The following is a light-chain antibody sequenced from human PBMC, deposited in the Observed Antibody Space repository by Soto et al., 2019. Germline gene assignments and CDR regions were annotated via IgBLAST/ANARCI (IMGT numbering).Light chain of an antibody. CDR3: QQCGSSPS. CDR1: QSVSSSY. Sequence: EIVLTQSPGTLSLSPGERATLSCRASQSVSSSYLAWYQQKPGQAPRLLIYDTSSSATGIPDRFSGSGSGTDFTLAISRLEPEDFAVYYFQQCGSSPSFGQGTKVELK. J-gene: IGKJ1*01. V-gene: IGKV3-20*01. CDR2: DTS.